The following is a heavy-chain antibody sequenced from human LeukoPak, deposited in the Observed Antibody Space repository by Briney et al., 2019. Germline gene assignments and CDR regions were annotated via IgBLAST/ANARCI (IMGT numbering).Heavy chain of an antibody. Sequence: SVKVSCKASGGTFSSYAISCVRQAPGQGLEWMGRIIPIFGIANYAQKFQGRVTITADKSTSTAYMELSSLRSEDTAVYYCARERLDGRFGEFTQPNWFDPWGQGTLVTVSS. D-gene: IGHD3-10*01. J-gene: IGHJ5*02. CDR1: GGTFSSYA. V-gene: IGHV1-69*04. CDR3: ARERLDGRFGEFTQPNWFDP. CDR2: IIPIFGIA.